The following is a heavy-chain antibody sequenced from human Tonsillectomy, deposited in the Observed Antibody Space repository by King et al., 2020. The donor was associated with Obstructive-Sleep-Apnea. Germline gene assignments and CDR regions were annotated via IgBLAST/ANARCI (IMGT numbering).Heavy chain of an antibody. CDR1: GFTFDDYA. Sequence: VQLVESGGGLVQPGRSLRLSCAASGFTFDDYAMHWVRQAPGKGLEWVSGMRWISYSIDYADYVKGRFTISRDKAKNYLYLQMNSLRAEDTASYYCARDNHGLGVWGQGTTVTVSS. J-gene: IGHJ6*02. CDR3: ARDNHGLGV. V-gene: IGHV3-9*01. CDR2: MRWISYSI.